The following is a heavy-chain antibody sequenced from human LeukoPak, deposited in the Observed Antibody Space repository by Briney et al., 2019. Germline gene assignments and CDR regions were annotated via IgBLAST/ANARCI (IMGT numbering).Heavy chain of an antibody. CDR1: GGSFSGYY. V-gene: IGHV4-34*01. Sequence: SETLSLTCAVYGGSFSGYYWSWIRQPPGKGLEWIGEINHSGSTNYNPSLKSRVTISVDTSKSQFSLKLSSVTAADTAVYYCARGSPANALSSVFDYWGQGTLVTVSS. CDR2: INHSGST. CDR3: ARGSPANALSSVFDY. J-gene: IGHJ4*02.